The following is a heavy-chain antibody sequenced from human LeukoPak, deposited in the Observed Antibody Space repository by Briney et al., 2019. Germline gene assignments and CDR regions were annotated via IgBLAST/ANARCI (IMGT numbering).Heavy chain of an antibody. D-gene: IGHD3-3*01. CDR2: ISGSGGST. J-gene: IGHJ6*02. V-gene: IGHV3-23*01. CDR3: AKGRPGITIFGVVNLYYYYGMDV. CDR1: GFTFSSYA. Sequence: GGSLRLSCAASGFTFSSYAMSWVRQAPGKGLEWVSAISGSGGSTYYADSVKGRFTISRDNSKNTLYLQMNSLRAEDTAVYYCAKGRPGITIFGVVNLYYYYGMDVWGQGTTVTVSS.